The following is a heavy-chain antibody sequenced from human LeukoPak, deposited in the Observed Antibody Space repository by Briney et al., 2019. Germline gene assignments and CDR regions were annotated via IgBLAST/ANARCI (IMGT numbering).Heavy chain of an antibody. CDR1: DITTYF. CDR2: VSYSGTT. CDR3: ARTTPADYINGWPYFVH. J-gene: IGHJ4*03. V-gene: IGHV4-59*08. D-gene: IGHD6-19*01. Sequence: SETLSLTCSVSDITTYFWSWMRQPPEGRLEWIAYVSYSGTTNYDASLQRRATISIDTSKSLVSLQLRSVTATDTAVYYCARTTPADYINGWPYFVHWGRGILVNVLS.